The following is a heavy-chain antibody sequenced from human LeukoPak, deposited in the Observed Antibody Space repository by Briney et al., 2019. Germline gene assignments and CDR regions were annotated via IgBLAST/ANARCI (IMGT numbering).Heavy chain of an antibody. J-gene: IGHJ6*03. Sequence: GGSLRLSCAASGFTFSSYGMHWVRQAPGEGLEWVAFIRYDGSNKYYADSVKGRFTISRDNSKNTLYLQMNSLRAEDTAVYYCAKDGGSYSGYYYYYMDVWGKGTTVTVSS. V-gene: IGHV3-30*02. D-gene: IGHD1-26*01. CDR2: IRYDGSNK. CDR3: AKDGGSYSGYYYYYMDV. CDR1: GFTFSSYG.